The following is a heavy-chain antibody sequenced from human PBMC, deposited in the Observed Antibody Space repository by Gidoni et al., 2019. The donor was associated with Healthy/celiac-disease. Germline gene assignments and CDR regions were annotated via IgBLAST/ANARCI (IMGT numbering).Heavy chain of an antibody. CDR2: IWYDGSNK. CDR1: GFTFSSYG. Sequence: QVQLVESGGCVVQPGRSLRLSCAASGFTFSSYGMHWVRQAPGKGLEWVAVIWYDGSNKYYADSVKGRFTIARDNSKNTLYLQMNSLRAEDTAVYYCARDADFGSSWYEGGYWGQGTLVTVSS. CDR3: ARDADFGSSWYEGGY. J-gene: IGHJ4*02. D-gene: IGHD6-13*01. V-gene: IGHV3-33*01.